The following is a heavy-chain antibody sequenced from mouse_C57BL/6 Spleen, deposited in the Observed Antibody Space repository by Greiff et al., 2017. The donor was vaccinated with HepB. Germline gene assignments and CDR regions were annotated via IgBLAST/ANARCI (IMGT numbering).Heavy chain of an antibody. D-gene: IGHD2-2*01. CDR3: ARVGGYDDAMDY. Sequence: VQGVESGAELARPGASVKLSCKASGYTFTSYGISWVKQRTGQGLEWIGEIYPRSGNTYYNEKFKGKATLTADKSSSTAYMELRSLTSEDSAVYFCARVGGYDDAMDYWGQGTSVTVSS. J-gene: IGHJ4*01. CDR2: IYPRSGNT. V-gene: IGHV1-81*01. CDR1: GYTFTSYG.